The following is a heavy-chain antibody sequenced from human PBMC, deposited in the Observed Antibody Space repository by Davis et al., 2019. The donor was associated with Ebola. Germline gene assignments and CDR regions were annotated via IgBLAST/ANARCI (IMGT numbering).Heavy chain of an antibody. J-gene: IGHJ6*02. Sequence: GGSLRLSCAASGFTFSSYSMNWVRQAPGKGLEWVSSISSSSSSIYYADSVKGRFTISRDNAKNSLCLQMNSLRDEDTAMYYCARGYSYGNYYYYGMDVWGQGTTVTVSS. D-gene: IGHD5-18*01. CDR3: ARGYSYGNYYYYGMDV. V-gene: IGHV3-48*02. CDR1: GFTFSSYS. CDR2: ISSSSSSI.